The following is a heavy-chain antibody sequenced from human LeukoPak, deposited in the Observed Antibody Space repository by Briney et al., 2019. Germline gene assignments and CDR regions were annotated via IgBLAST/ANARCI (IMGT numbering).Heavy chain of an antibody. CDR2: IGGTADNT. CDR3: ARTPTFYDVLTGYSNDY. J-gene: IGHJ4*02. Sequence: PGGSLRLSCAASGITFSSYAMSWVRQAPGRGLEWVSTIGGTADNTHYADSVKGRFTISRDYSRDTLYLLMNTLRAEDTAIYFCARTPTFYDVLTGYSNDYWGQGTLVTVSS. V-gene: IGHV3-23*01. CDR1: GITFSSYA. D-gene: IGHD3-9*01.